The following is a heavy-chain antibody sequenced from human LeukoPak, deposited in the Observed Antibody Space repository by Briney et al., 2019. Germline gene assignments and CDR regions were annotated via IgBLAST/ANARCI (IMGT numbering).Heavy chain of an antibody. CDR1: GYALTQLS. CDR2: FDVEDGEI. Sequence: ASVKVSCKVSGYALTQLSVHWVRQAPGKGLEWMGGFDVEDGEIIYAQKFQGRVAMTEDTSTDTAYMELSSLRSEDTAVYYCATNRQIMILGVVIMPAFDIWGQGTMVTVSS. CDR3: ATNRQIMILGVVIMPAFDI. J-gene: IGHJ3*02. D-gene: IGHD3-3*01. V-gene: IGHV1-24*01.